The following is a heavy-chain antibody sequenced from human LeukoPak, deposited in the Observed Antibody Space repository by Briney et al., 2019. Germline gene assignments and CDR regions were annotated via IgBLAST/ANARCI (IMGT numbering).Heavy chain of an antibody. V-gene: IGHV4-4*07. CDR3: ARDAHYYGVDY. J-gene: IGHJ4*02. D-gene: IGHD3-10*01. Sequence: SETLSLTCTVSGGSFHTYYWNWIRQPAGKALEWIGRVYASGSTDSNSSLKSRVTMSLDTSKNQFSLNLTSVTAADTAMYFCARDAHYYGVDYWGQGTLVTVSS. CDR1: GGSFHTYY. CDR2: VYASGST.